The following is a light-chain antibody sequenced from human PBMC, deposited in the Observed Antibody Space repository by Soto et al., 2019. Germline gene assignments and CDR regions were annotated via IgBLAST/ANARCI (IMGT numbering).Light chain of an antibody. Sequence: DIQMTQYPSSLSESVGDRVTMTCRASQGISNYLEWYQQKPRKVPKLLIYAASTLQSGVPSRFSDSGSGTDFTLTLSSLQPEDVETDHYQKYNSAPFTFGPGTKVDIK. J-gene: IGKJ3*01. CDR1: QGISNY. V-gene: IGKV1-27*01. CDR2: AAS. CDR3: QKYNSAPFT.